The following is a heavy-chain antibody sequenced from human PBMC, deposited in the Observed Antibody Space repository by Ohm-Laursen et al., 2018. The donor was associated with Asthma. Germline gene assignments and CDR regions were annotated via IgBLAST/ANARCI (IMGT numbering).Heavy chain of an antibody. Sequence: GSLRLSCAASGFTFSSYSMNWVRQAPGKGLEWVSYISRSSSTIFYADSVKGRFTISRDNVKNSLYLQMNSLRAEDMAFYYCAVSIYAYGEGAYWGQGTLVTVSS. J-gene: IGHJ4*02. CDR3: AVSIYAYGEGAY. D-gene: IGHD3-10*01. V-gene: IGHV3-48*01. CDR2: ISRSSSTI. CDR1: GFTFSSYS.